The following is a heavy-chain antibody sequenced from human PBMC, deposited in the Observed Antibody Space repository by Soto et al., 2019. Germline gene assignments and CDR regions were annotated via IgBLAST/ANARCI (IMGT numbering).Heavy chain of an antibody. CDR2: IWYDGSNK. CDR3: ARDWSSAYSGSPFGY. J-gene: IGHJ4*02. Sequence: GGSLRLSCAASGFTFSSYGMHWVRQAPGKGLEWVAVIWYDGSNKYYADSVKGRFTISRDNSKDTLYLQMNSLRAEDTAVYYCARDWSSAYSGSPFGYWGQGTLVTVSS. CDR1: GFTFSSYG. V-gene: IGHV3-33*01. D-gene: IGHD1-26*01.